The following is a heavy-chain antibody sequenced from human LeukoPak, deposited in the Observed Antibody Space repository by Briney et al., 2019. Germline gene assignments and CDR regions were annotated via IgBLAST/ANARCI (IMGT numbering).Heavy chain of an antibody. D-gene: IGHD1-26*01. J-gene: IGHJ4*02. CDR3: ARDGRGTLDY. CDR2: ISSSSYI. Sequence: GGSLRLSCAASGFTFSSYSMNWVRQAPGKGLEWVSSISSSSYIYYADSVKGRFTISRDNAKNSLYLQMNSLTDEDTAVYYCARDGRGTLDYWGQGTLVTVSS. V-gene: IGHV3-21*01. CDR1: GFTFSSYS.